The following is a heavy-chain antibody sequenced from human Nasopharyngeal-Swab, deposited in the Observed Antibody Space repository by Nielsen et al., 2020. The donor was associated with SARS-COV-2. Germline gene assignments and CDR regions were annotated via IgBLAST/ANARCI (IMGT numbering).Heavy chain of an antibody. J-gene: IGHJ3*02. CDR2: IKQDGSEK. CDR1: GFTFSSYW. CDR3: ARGYDSSGYLRPIDAFDI. V-gene: IGHV3-7*01. D-gene: IGHD3-22*01. Sequence: GGSLRLSCAASGFTFSSYWMSWVRQAPGKGLEWVANIKQDGSEKYYVDSVKGRFTISRENAKNSLYLQMNSLRAGDTAVYYCARGYDSSGYLRPIDAFDIWGQGTMVTVSS.